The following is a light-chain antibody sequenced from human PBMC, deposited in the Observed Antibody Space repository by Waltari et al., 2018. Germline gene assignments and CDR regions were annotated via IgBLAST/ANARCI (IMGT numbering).Light chain of an antibody. CDR3: QQYDSSPPWT. CDR2: GAA. CDR1: QTVSSGY. V-gene: IGKV3-20*01. J-gene: IGKJ1*01. Sequence: VLTQSPGTLSLSPGDRATLSCRASQTVSSGYLAWYQQKAGQAPRLLIYGAASSATGIPDRLSGSGSWTDFTLTISRLEPEDSAVYYCQQYDSSPPWTFGQGTKVEIK.